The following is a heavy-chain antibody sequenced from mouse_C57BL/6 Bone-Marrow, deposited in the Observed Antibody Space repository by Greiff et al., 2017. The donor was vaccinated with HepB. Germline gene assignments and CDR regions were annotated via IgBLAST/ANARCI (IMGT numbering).Heavy chain of an antibody. CDR3: ARSPSLLLRKGFDY. V-gene: IGHV3-8*01. CDR2: ISYSGST. Sequence: DVKLQESGPGLAKPSQTLSLTCSVTGYSITSDYWNWLRKFPGNKLESMGYISYSGSTYYNPSLNSRISITLDPSNNQYYLQLNSVTTEDTATYYCARSPSLLLRKGFDYWGQGTTLTVSS. J-gene: IGHJ2*01. CDR1: GYSITSDY. D-gene: IGHD1-1*01.